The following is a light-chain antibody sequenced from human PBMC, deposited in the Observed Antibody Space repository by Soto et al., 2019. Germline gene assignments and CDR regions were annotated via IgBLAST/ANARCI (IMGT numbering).Light chain of an antibody. V-gene: IGKV3-11*01. CDR3: QQRGTWPRVT. CDR2: DAS. Sequence: IVLTQSPATLSLSPGETATLSCRASQSISRYLAWYQQKPGQAPRLLIYDASIRATGIPARFRGGGSETDFTLTISSLAPEDFAIYYCQQRGTWPRVTFDGGTKVEIK. J-gene: IGKJ4*01. CDR1: QSISRY.